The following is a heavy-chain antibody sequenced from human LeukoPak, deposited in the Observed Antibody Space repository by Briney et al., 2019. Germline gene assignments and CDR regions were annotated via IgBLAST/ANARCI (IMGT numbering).Heavy chain of an antibody. CDR2: IYYSGST. V-gene: IGHV4-31*03. J-gene: IGHJ5*02. CDR3: ARVQAGSDRWFDP. D-gene: IGHD1-26*01. CDR1: GGSISSGGYY. Sequence: SQTLSLTCTVSGGSISSGGYYWSWIRQHPGKGLEWIGYIYYSGSTYYNPSLKSRVTISVDTSKNQFSLKLSSVTAADTAVYYCARVQAGSDRWFDPWGQGTLVTVSS.